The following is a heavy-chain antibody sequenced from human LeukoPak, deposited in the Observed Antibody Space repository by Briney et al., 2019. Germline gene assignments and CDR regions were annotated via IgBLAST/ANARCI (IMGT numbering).Heavy chain of an antibody. CDR2: IYYSGST. CDR1: GGSISSYY. CDR3: ARDLAGTTGWFDP. J-gene: IGHJ5*02. D-gene: IGHD1-7*01. V-gene: IGHV4-59*01. Sequence: SETLSLTCTVSGGSISSYYWSWIRQPPGKGLEWIGYIYYSGSTNYNPSLKSRVTISVDTSKNQFSLKLSSVTAADTAVYYCARDLAGTTGWFDPWGQGTLVTVPS.